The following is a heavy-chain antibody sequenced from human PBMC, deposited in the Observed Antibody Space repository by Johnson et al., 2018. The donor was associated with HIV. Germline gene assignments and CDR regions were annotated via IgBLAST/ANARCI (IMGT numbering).Heavy chain of an antibody. J-gene: IGHJ3*02. CDR2: ISYEGSNK. Sequence: QVQLVESGGGVVQPGRSLRLSCAASGFTFSSYAMHWVRQAPGTGLEWVAVISYEGSNKYYADYVKGRFPIATHNAKNSLYLQMNSLRAEDTAVYYCAREARSEISAVAVSDAFDIWGQGTMVTVSS. D-gene: IGHD6-19*01. CDR1: GFTFSSYA. V-gene: IGHV3-30-3*01. CDR3: AREARSEISAVAVSDAFDI.